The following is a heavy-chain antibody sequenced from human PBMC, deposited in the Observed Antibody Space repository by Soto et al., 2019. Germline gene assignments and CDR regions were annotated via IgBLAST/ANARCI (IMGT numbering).Heavy chain of an antibody. J-gene: IGHJ6*02. Sequence: GGSLRLSCAASGFTFSSYWMHWVRQAPGKXLVWVSRINSDGSSTSYADSVKGRFTISRDNAKNTLYLQMNSLRAEDTAVYYCASQEQLVSVGYYYGMDVWGQGTTVTVSS. CDR1: GFTFSSYW. CDR3: ASQEQLVSVGYYYGMDV. D-gene: IGHD6-6*01. V-gene: IGHV3-74*01. CDR2: INSDGSST.